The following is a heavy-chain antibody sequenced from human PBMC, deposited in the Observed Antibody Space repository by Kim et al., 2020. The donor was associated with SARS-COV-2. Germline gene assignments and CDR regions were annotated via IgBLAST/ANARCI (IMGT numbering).Heavy chain of an antibody. V-gene: IGHV3-23*03. CDR3: AKDASITMVRGVIIYYGMDV. CDR1: GFTFSSYA. J-gene: IGHJ6*02. Sequence: GGSLRLPCAASGFTFSSYAMSWVRQAPGKGLEWVSVIYSGGSSTYYADSVKGRFTISRDNSKNTLYLQMNSLRAEDTAVYYCAKDASITMVRGVIIYYGMDVWGQGTTVTVSS. D-gene: IGHD3-10*01. CDR2: IYSGGSST.